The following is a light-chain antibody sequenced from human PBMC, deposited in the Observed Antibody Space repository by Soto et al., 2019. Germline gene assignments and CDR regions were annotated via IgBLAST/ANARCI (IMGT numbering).Light chain of an antibody. CDR1: QSVSSSY. Sequence: EIVLTQSPGTLSLSPGERATLSCRASQSVSSSYLAWYQQKPGRAPRLLIYDASSRATGIPDRFSGGGSGTDFTLTISRLEPEDFATYYCQKYNSYSQTFGQGTKVDIK. J-gene: IGKJ1*01. V-gene: IGKV3-20*01. CDR3: QKYNSYSQT. CDR2: DAS.